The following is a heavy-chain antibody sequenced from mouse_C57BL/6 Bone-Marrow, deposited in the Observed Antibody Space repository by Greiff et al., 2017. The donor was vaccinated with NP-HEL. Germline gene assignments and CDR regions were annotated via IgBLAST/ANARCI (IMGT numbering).Heavy chain of an antibody. Sequence: QVQLKQPGAELVKPGASVKVSCKASGYTFTSYWMHWVKQRPGQGLEWIGRLHPSDSDTNYNQKFKGKATLTVDKSSSTAYMPLSSLTSEDSAVYYCAIWYGSSYWYFDVWGTGTTVTVSS. CDR2: LHPSDSDT. J-gene: IGHJ1*03. CDR3: AIWYGSSYWYFDV. CDR1: GYTFTSYW. V-gene: IGHV1-74*01. D-gene: IGHD1-1*01.